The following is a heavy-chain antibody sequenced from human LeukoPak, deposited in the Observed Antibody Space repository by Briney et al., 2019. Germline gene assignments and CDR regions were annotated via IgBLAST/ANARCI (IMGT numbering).Heavy chain of an antibody. V-gene: IGHV4-38-2*01. Sequence: PSETLSLTCAVSGYSVSSRYYWGWIRQPPGKGLGWVGCIYHSGSTYYNPSLKSRVTISVNTSKYQFSMKPSSVTAADMAVYYCARHFMRAVVMIGAGGGFDYWGQGTLVTVSS. D-gene: IGHD3-22*01. J-gene: IGHJ4*02. CDR2: IYHSGST. CDR3: ARHFMRAVVMIGAGGGFDY. CDR1: GYSVSSRYY.